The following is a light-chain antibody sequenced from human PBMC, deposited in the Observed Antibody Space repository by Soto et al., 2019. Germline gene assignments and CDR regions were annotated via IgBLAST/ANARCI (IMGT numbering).Light chain of an antibody. CDR2: DAS. Sequence: ENAMTKSPATLSLSPWEGATLSCRASQSINTYVAWYQQKPGQAPRLLIYDASKRATGIPARVSGSGSGTNVTLTSSSLEPEDFAVYYCQQRRSWQVTFGQGTRLEIK. J-gene: IGKJ5*01. CDR1: QSINTY. V-gene: IGKV3D-11*02. CDR3: QQRRSWQVT.